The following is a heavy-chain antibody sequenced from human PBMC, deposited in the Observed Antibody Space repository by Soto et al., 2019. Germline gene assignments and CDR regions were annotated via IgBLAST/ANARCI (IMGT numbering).Heavy chain of an antibody. CDR1: GYTFTSYG. J-gene: IGHJ3*02. V-gene: IGHV1-18*04. CDR3: ARDNDSSGHVEGDAFDI. Sequence: GASVKVSCKASGYTFTSYGISWVRQAPGQGLEWMGWISAYNGNTNYAQKLQGRVTMTTDTSTSTAYMELRSLRSDDTAVYYCARDNDSSGHVEGDAFDIWGQGTMVTVSS. D-gene: IGHD3-22*01. CDR2: ISAYNGNT.